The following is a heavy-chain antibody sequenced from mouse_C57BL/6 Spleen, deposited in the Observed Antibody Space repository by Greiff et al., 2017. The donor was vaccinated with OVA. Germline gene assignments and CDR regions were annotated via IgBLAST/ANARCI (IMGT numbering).Heavy chain of an antibody. J-gene: IGHJ3*01. D-gene: IGHD1-1*01. CDR2: ISDGGSYT. CDR3: SRDFSYYGIPFAY. V-gene: IGHV5-4*01. CDR1: GFTFSSYA. Sequence: DVQLVESGGGLVKPGGSLKLSCAASGFTFSSYAMSWVRQTPGKRLEWVATISDGGSYTYYPDNVKGRFTISRDNAKNNLYLQMSHLMSEDTAMYYCSRDFSYYGIPFAYWGQGTLVTVSA.